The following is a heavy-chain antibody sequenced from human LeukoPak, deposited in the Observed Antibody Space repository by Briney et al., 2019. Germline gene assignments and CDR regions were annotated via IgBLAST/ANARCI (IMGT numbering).Heavy chain of an antibody. J-gene: IGHJ5*02. CDR1: GGSVSRSNW. CDR3: ARTEAFCSDTSCSNWFDP. Sequence: PSETLSLTCAVSGGSVSRSNWWNWVRQPPGKGLDGIGEIHHSGSTNYNPSLKSRVTMSVDKSKNQFSLKLSSVTAADTAVYYCARTEAFCSDTSCSNWFDPWGQGTLVTVSS. D-gene: IGHD2-2*01. CDR2: IHHSGST. V-gene: IGHV4-4*02.